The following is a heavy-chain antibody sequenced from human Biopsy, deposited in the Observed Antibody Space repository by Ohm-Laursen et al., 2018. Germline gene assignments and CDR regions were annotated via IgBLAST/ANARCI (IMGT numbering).Heavy chain of an antibody. CDR1: DGSISNIINY. D-gene: IGHD3-10*01. CDR2: IYHTGIT. J-gene: IGHJ4*02. CDR3: AGHSFGSGRDF. V-gene: IGHV4-39*01. Sequence: SETLSLTCTVTDGSISNIINYWGWIRQPLGKGLEWLGSIYHTGITDYNPSLKSPVTISVEPSNNQFPLKLISLTAADTAVYYCAGHSFGSGRDFWGQGTLVTVSS.